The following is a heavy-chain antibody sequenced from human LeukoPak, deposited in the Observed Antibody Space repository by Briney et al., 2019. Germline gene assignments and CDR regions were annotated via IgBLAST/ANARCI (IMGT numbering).Heavy chain of an antibody. Sequence: GGSLRLSCAASGFTFNAYSMNWVRQAPGKGLEWVSHISPGSSSIYYADSVKGRFTISRDNAKNSLYLQMSSLRDGDTAVYYCARVRSGFYFDYWGQGTLVTVSS. CDR1: GFTFNAYS. CDR3: ARVRSGFYFDY. V-gene: IGHV3-48*02. J-gene: IGHJ4*02. CDR2: ISPGSSSI.